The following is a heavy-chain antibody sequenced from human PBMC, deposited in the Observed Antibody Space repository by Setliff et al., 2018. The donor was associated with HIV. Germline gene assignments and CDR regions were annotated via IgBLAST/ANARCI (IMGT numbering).Heavy chain of an antibody. CDR1: GDSISNHY. J-gene: IGHJ6*02. D-gene: IGHD3-10*01. V-gene: IGHV4-59*11. CDR3: ARVEAKVRGATYGMDV. CDR2: IYNSGNS. Sequence: PSETLSLTCNVSGDSISNHYWNWIRQPPGKGLEWIATIYNSGNSVSNPSLKSRVTISVDTSKNQFSPTLNAVTAADTAVYYCARVEAKVRGATYGMDVWGQGTTVTVSS.